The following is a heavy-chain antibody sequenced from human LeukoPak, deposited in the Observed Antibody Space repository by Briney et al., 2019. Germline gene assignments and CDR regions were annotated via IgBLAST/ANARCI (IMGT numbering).Heavy chain of an antibody. V-gene: IGHV1-18*01. CDR3: AREISFTMVRGVIEGNCFDP. D-gene: IGHD3-10*01. CDR1: GYTFTSYG. Sequence: GASVKVSCKASGYTFTSYGIIWVRQAPGQGLEWMGWISAYNGNTNYAQKLQGRVTMTTDTSTSTAYMELRSLRSDDTAVYYCAREISFTMVRGVIEGNCFDPWGQGTLVTVSS. J-gene: IGHJ5*02. CDR2: ISAYNGNT.